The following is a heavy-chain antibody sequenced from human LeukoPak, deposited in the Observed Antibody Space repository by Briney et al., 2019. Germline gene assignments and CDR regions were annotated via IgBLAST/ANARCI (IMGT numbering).Heavy chain of an antibody. V-gene: IGHV3-21*04. CDR2: IDSSSSYI. CDR3: AKSPAVDAAFDI. CDR1: GFTFSNYI. Sequence: PGGSLRLSCAASGFTFSNYIMNWVRQAPGKGMEWASSIDSSSSYIYYADSVKGRFTISRDNAKNSLYLQMNSLRAEDTAVYYCAKSPAVDAAFDIWGQGTMVTVSS. J-gene: IGHJ3*02. D-gene: IGHD4-23*01.